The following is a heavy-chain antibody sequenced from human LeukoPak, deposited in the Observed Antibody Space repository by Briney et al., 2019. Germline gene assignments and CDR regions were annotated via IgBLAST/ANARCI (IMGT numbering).Heavy chain of an antibody. D-gene: IGHD4-23*01. V-gene: IGHV3-7*01. CDR1: GFTFRRYW. J-gene: IGHJ4*02. CDR2: INQDGSEK. CDR3: ATDPRPDSGNFLGFDY. Sequence: GGSLRLSCVASGFTFRRYWMSWVRQAPGKGLEGVANINQDGSEKYYVDSVKGRFTISRDNSKNSLYLQMSSVRAEDAAVYYCATDPRPDSGNFLGFDYWGQGTLVTVSS.